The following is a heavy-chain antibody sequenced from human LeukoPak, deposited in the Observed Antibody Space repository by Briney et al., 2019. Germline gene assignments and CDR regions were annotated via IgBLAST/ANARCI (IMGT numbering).Heavy chain of an antibody. J-gene: IGHJ2*01. D-gene: IGHD3-9*01. CDR3: ATAYDFLTGYSPWYFNL. CDR2: IYHSGST. V-gene: IGHV4-39*01. Sequence: SETLSLTCTVSGGSISSNSYYWGWIRQPPGKGLEWIGSIYHSGSTFYNPSLKSRVTMSVDTSKKQFSLKLSSVTAADTAVYYCATAYDFLTGYSPWYFNLWGRGTLVTVSS. CDR1: GGSISSNSYY.